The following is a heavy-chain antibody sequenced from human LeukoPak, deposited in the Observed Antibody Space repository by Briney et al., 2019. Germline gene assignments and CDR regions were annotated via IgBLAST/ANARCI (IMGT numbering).Heavy chain of an antibody. V-gene: IGHV3-23*01. Sequence: GGSLRLSCAASGFTFSNYAMSWVRQAPGKGLEWVSDINGSGGSTYYADPLKGRFTISSDNSKNTLYLQMNSLRAEDTAVYYCAKVHDYGDFDAFDIWGQGTMVTVSS. CDR2: INGSGGST. D-gene: IGHD4-17*01. CDR1: GFTFSNYA. J-gene: IGHJ3*02. CDR3: AKVHDYGDFDAFDI.